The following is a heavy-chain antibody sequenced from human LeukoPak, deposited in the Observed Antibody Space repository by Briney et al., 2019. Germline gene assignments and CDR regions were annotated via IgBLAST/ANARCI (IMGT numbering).Heavy chain of an antibody. CDR3: ASLDRGSSWLVPYYGMTS. CDR1: GFTFSSYA. V-gene: IGHV3-23*01. Sequence: TGGSLRLSCAASGFTFSSYAMSWVRQAPGKGLEWVSAISGSGGSTYYADSVKGRFTISRDNSKNTLYLQMNSLRAEDTAVYYFASLDRGSSWLVPYYGMTSGAKGPRSPSP. J-gene: IGHJ6*02. CDR2: ISGSGGST. D-gene: IGHD6-13*01.